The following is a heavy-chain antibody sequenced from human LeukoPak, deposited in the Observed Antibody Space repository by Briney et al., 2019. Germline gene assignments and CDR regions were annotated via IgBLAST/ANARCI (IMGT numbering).Heavy chain of an antibody. Sequence: SETLSLTCTVSGGSISSSSYYWGWIRQPPGKGLEWIGSIYYSGSTYYNPSLKSRVTISVDTSKNQFSLKLSSVTATDTAVYYCARVPGYSYGYFDYWGQGTLVTVSS. V-gene: IGHV4-39*01. CDR3: ARVPGYSYGYFDY. CDR1: GGSISSSSYY. CDR2: IYYSGST. J-gene: IGHJ4*02. D-gene: IGHD5-18*01.